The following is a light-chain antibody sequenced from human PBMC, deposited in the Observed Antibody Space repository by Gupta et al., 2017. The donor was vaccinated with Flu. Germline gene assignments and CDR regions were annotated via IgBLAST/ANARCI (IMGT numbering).Light chain of an antibody. Sequence: QSVLTQSPSASGTPGQRVTISCSGRSSNIGSNTVNWYRQLPGTAPKLLIYSNNQRPSGVPDRFSGSKSGTSASLAISGLQSEDEADYYCAAWDDSLNGRVFGGGTKLTVL. CDR3: AAWDDSLNGRV. CDR2: SNN. V-gene: IGLV1-44*01. J-gene: IGLJ3*02. CDR1: SSNIGSNT.